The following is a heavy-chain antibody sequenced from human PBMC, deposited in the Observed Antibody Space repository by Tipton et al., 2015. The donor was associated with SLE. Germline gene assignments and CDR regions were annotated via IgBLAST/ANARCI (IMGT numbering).Heavy chain of an antibody. Sequence: QVQLVQSGAEVKKPGASVKVSCKASGYTFTGYYMHWVRQAPGQGLEWMGWINPNSGGTNYAQKFQGRVTMTRDTPISTAYMELGRLRSDDTAVYYCASVTYDFWSGSHDAFDIWGQGTMVTVSS. D-gene: IGHD3-3*01. CDR1: GYTFTGYY. J-gene: IGHJ3*02. CDR3: ASVTYDFWSGSHDAFDI. V-gene: IGHV1-2*02. CDR2: INPNSGGT.